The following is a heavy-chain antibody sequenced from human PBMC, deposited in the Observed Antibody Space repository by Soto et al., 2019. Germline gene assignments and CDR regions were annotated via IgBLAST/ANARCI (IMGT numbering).Heavy chain of an antibody. J-gene: IGHJ6*02. CDR2: ISYDGSNK. CDR3: ARDGPPAVAGLEYYYYGMDV. Sequence: GGSLRLSCAASGFTFSSYAMHWVRQAPGKGLEWVAVISYDGSNKYYADSVKGRFTISRDNSKNTLYLQMNSLRAEDTAVNYCARDGPPAVAGLEYYYYGMDVWGQGTTVTVSS. D-gene: IGHD6-19*01. V-gene: IGHV3-30-3*01. CDR1: GFTFSSYA.